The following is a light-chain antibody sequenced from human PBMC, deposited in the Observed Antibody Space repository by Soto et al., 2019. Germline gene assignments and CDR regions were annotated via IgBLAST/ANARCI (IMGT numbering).Light chain of an antibody. CDR2: DVA. CDR3: SSYGGSYTVV. J-gene: IGLJ2*01. Sequence: QSALTQPRSVSGSPGHSVTISCTGTSSDVGVYHYVSWYQQHPRKAPKLLIYDVARRPSGVPDHFSGSKSGNTASLTISGLQAEDEADYYCSSYGGSYTVVFGGGTKLTVL. CDR1: SSDVGVYHY. V-gene: IGLV2-11*01.